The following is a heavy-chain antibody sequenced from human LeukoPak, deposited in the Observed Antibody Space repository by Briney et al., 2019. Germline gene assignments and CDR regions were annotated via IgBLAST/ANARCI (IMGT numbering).Heavy chain of an antibody. CDR2: INPSGGST. V-gene: IGHV1-46*01. CDR1: GYTFTSYY. J-gene: IGHJ5*02. CDR3: AREDIVVVVAATPSPFDP. D-gene: IGHD2-15*01. Sequence: ASVKVSCKASGYTFTSYYMHWVRQAPGQGLEWMGIINPSGGSTSYAQKFQGGVTMTRDTSTSTVYMELSGLRSEDTAVYYCAREDIVVVVAATPSPFDPWGQGTLVTVSS.